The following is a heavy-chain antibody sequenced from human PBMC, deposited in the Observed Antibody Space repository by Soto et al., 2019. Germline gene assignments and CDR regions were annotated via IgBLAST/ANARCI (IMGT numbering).Heavy chain of an antibody. CDR3: AHQFYIWGNSHYFDY. V-gene: IGHV2-5*02. CDR1: GFSLSTSGVG. Sequence: QITLKESGPTLVKPTQTLTLTCTFSGFSLSTSGVGVGWIRQPPGTALEWLALIYWADDKRYSPSLKSRLTITKDNSKTQVVLTMTNMDPVDTATYYCAHQFYIWGNSHYFDYWGQGTLVTVSS. D-gene: IGHD3-16*01. CDR2: IYWADDK. J-gene: IGHJ4*02.